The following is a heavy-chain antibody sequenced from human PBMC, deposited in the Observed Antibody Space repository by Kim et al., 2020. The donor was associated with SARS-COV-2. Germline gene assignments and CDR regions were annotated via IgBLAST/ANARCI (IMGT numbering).Heavy chain of an antibody. D-gene: IGHD3-3*01. J-gene: IGHJ4*02. Sequence: GGSLRRSCAASGFTFSSYAMSWVRQAPGKGLEWVSAISGSGGSTYFADSVKGRFTISRDNSKNTLYLQMNSLRAEDTAVYYCAKVGSGYYPPRYFGDWGQGTLVTVSS. CDR3: AKVGSGYYPPRYFGD. CDR1: GFTFSSYA. CDR2: ISGSGGST. V-gene: IGHV3-23*01.